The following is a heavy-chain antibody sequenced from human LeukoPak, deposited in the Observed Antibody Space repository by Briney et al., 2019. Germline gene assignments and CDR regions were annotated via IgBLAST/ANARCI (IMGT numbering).Heavy chain of an antibody. Sequence: SETLSLTCAVYGGSFSGYYWSWIRQPPGKGLEWIGEINHSGSTNYNPSLKSRVTISVDTSKNQFSLKLSSVTAADTAVYYCARVLGVTITFDYWSQGTLVTVSS. CDR3: ARVLGVTITFDY. CDR1: GGSFSGYY. V-gene: IGHV4-34*01. CDR2: INHSGST. D-gene: IGHD2-8*01. J-gene: IGHJ4*02.